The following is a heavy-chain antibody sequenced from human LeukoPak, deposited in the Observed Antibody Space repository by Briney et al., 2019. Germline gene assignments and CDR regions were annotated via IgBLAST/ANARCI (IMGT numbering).Heavy chain of an antibody. D-gene: IGHD3-10*01. CDR1: GGSISSYY. J-gene: IGHJ5*02. Sequence: PSETLSLTCTVSGGSISSYYWSWIRQPPGKGLEWIGYIYYSGSTYYNPSLKSRVTISVDTSKNQFSLKLSSVTAADTAVYCCARDTGPGYGSGTTLDPWGQGTLVTVSS. V-gene: IGHV4-59*12. CDR2: IYYSGST. CDR3: ARDTGPGYGSGTTLDP.